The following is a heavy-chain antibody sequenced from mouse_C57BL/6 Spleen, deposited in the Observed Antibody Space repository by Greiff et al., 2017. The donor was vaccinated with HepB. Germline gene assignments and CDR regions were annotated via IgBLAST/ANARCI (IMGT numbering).Heavy chain of an antibody. D-gene: IGHD4-1*01. CDR1: GYTFTSYW. CDR3: ARSGPDYYAMDY. CDR2: IHPNSGST. V-gene: IGHV1-64*01. J-gene: IGHJ4*01. Sequence: VQLQQPGAELVKPGASVKLSCKASGYTFTSYWMHWVKQRPGQGLERIGMIHPNSGSTNYNEKFKSKATLTVDKSSSTAYMQLSSLTSEDSAVYYCARSGPDYYAMDYWGQGTSVTVSS.